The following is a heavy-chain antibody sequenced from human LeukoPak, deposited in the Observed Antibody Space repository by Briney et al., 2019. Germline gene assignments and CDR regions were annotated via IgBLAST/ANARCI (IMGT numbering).Heavy chain of an antibody. J-gene: IGHJ4*02. CDR1: GFTFSNYW. CDR2: IKHDGSEK. V-gene: IGHV3-7*01. CDR3: ARALPTGCDYFDC. Sequence: PGGSLRLSCAASGFTFSNYWMTWVRQAPGKGLEWVANIKHDGSEKFYVDSVKGRFTISRDNAKNSLYLQMSSLRAEDTAVYFCARALPTGCDYFDCWGQGRLVSLSS. D-gene: IGHD4-17*01.